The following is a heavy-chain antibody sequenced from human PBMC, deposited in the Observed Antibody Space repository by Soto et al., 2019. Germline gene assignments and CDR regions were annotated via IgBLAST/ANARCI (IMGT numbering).Heavy chain of an antibody. Sequence: QVQLVQSGAEAKKPGASVKVSCKASGYTFTSYAMHWVRQAPGQRLEWMGWINAGNGNTKYSQKFQGRVTITRDTSASTAYMELSSLRSEDTAVYYCARVIGGLYYFDYWGQGTLVTVSS. CDR1: GYTFTSYA. D-gene: IGHD3-16*01. V-gene: IGHV1-3*01. CDR2: INAGNGNT. CDR3: ARVIGGLYYFDY. J-gene: IGHJ4*02.